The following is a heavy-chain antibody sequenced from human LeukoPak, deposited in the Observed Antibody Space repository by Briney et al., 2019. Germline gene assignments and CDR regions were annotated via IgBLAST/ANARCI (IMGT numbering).Heavy chain of an antibody. CDR2: ISGSGGST. V-gene: IGHV3-23*01. J-gene: IGHJ4*02. Sequence: PGGSLRLSCAASGFTFSSYAVSWVRQAPGEGLEWVSGISGSGGSTYYADSVKGRFTISRDNSKNTLYLQMNSLRAEDTAVYYCARGYSSGWSFFEYWGQGTPVTVSS. CDR3: ARGYSSGWSFFEY. D-gene: IGHD6-19*01. CDR1: GFTFSSYA.